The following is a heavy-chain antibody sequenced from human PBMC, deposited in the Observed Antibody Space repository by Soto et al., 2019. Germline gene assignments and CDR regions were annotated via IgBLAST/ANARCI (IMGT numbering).Heavy chain of an antibody. CDR1: GFTFSSYA. CDR2: ISYDGSNK. V-gene: IGHV3-30-3*01. Sequence: AGGSLRLSCAASGFTFSSYAMHWVRQAPGKGLEWVAVISYDGSNKYYADSVKGRFTISRDNSKNTLYLQMNSLRAEDTAVYYCATAGDGSSSWYDLYFDYWGQGTLVTVS. J-gene: IGHJ4*02. D-gene: IGHD6-13*01. CDR3: ATAGDGSSSWYDLYFDY.